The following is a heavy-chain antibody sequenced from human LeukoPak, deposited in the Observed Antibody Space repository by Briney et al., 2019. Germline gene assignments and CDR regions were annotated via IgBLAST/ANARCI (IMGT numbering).Heavy chain of an antibody. CDR2: IIPIFGTA. CDR3: ARVTSGYDSAFDY. J-gene: IGHJ4*02. CDR1: GGTFSSYA. V-gene: IGHV1-69*05. Sequence: ASVKVSCKASGGTFSSYAISWVRQAPGQGLEWMGGIIPIFGTANYAQKFQGRVTITTDESTGTAYMELSSLRSEDTAVYYCARVTSGYDSAFDYWGQGTLVTVSS. D-gene: IGHD5-12*01.